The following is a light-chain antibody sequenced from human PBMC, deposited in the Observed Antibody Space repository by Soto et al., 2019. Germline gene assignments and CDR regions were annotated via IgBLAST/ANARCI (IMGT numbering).Light chain of an antibody. J-gene: IGKJ2*01. CDR1: QSVTSNY. CDR2: GAS. Sequence: EIVLTQSPDTLSLSPGGRATLSCRASQSVTSNYLAWYQQKPGQAPRLLIYGASSRATGIPARFSGSGSGTDFTLTISRLEPEDLAVYHCQQYGNSPQTFGQGTKLEIK. CDR3: QQYGNSPQT. V-gene: IGKV3-20*01.